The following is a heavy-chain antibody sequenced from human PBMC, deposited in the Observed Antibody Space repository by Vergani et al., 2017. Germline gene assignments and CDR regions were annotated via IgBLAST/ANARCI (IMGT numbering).Heavy chain of an antibody. D-gene: IGHD5-12*01. CDR2: IIPIFGTA. Sequence: QVQLVQSGAEVKKPGSSVKVSCKASGGTFSSYAISWVRQAPGQGLEWMGGIIPIFGTANYAQKFQGRVTITADESTSTAYMELSSLRSEDTAVYYCASPRSGYDVEAVAGHVYYYYGMDVWGKXP. CDR3: ASPRSGYDVEAVAGHVYYYYGMDV. V-gene: IGHV1-69*12. CDR1: GGTFSSYA. J-gene: IGHJ6*04.